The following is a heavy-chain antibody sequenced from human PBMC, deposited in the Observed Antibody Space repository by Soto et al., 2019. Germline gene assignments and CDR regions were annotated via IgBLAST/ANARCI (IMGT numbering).Heavy chain of an antibody. Sequence: LRLSCAASGFTFSSYAMHWVRQAPGKGLEWVAVISYDGSNKYYADSVKGRFTISRDNSKNTLYLQMNSLRAEDTAVYYCARAHSSSWYEEIYYYYGMDVWGQGTTVTVSS. D-gene: IGHD6-13*01. CDR1: GFTFSSYA. CDR3: ARAHSSSWYEEIYYYYGMDV. V-gene: IGHV3-30-3*01. CDR2: ISYDGSNK. J-gene: IGHJ6*02.